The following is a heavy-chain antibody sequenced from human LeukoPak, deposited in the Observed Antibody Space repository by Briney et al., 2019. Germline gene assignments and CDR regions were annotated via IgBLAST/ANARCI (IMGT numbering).Heavy chain of an antibody. Sequence: GASVKVSCKASGYTFTSYGISRVRQAPGQGLEWMGWISAYNGNTNYAQKLQGRVTMTTDTSTSTAYMGLRSLRSDDTAVYYCARVGKYSSSSTANPWGQGTLVTVSS. D-gene: IGHD6-13*01. J-gene: IGHJ5*02. CDR1: GYTFTSYG. CDR2: ISAYNGNT. CDR3: ARVGKYSSSSTANP. V-gene: IGHV1-18*01.